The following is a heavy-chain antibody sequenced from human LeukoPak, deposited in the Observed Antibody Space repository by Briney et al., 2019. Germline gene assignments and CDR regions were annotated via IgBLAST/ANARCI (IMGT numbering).Heavy chain of an antibody. CDR3: ARINYRAFSI. Sequence: GGSLRLSCVASAFTVSTNYMIRVRQAPGKGLEWVSLIYGDGSTYYADSVKGRVTISRDNSKNTVFLQMNSLRAEDTALYYCARINYRAFSIWGQGTMVTVSS. D-gene: IGHD4-11*01. V-gene: IGHV3-66*01. CDR2: IYGDGST. CDR1: AFTVSTNY. J-gene: IGHJ3*02.